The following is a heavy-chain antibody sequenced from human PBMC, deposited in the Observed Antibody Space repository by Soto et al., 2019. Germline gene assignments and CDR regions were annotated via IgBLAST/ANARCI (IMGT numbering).Heavy chain of an antibody. CDR1: GGTFSSYA. CDR2: IIPIFGTA. J-gene: IGHJ6*02. CDR3: ARAWGANSYYYGMDV. D-gene: IGHD7-27*01. Sequence: VKVSCKTSGGTFSSYAISWVRQAPGQGLEWMGGIIPIFGTANYAQKFQGRVTITADESTSTAYMEVSSLRSEDTAVYYCARAWGANSYYYGMDVWGQGTTVTVSS. V-gene: IGHV1-69*13.